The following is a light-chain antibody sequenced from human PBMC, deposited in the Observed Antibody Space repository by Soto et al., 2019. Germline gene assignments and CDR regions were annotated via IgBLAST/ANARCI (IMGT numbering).Light chain of an antibody. CDR1: QDIDTC. Sequence: DIQLTQSPSSLSASVGDSVTITCQASQDIDTCLNWYQQKPGQAPKLLISDASILETGVPSRFRGSGSGTDFTFSIRGLQPEDVSTFYCQQCDSLPLTFGGGTRVQIK. CDR3: QQCDSLPLT. CDR2: DAS. J-gene: IGKJ4*01. V-gene: IGKV1-33*01.